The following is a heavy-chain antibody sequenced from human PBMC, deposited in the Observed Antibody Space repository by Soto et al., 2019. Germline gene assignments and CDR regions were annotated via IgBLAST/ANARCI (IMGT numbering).Heavy chain of an antibody. D-gene: IGHD6-13*01. CDR2: ISGSGGST. J-gene: IGHJ6*03. CDR3: ANALYSARDYYYMDV. V-gene: IGHV3-23*01. CDR1: GFTFSSYA. Sequence: EVQLLESGGGLVQPGGSLRLSCAASGFTFSSYAMSWVRQAPGKGLEWVSAISGSGGSTYYADSVKGRFTISRDNSKNTLYLQMNSLRAEDTAVYYCANALYSARDYYYMDVWGKGTTVTVSS.